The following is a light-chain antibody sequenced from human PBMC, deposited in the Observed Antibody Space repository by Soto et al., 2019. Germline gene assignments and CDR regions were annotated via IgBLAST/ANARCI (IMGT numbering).Light chain of an antibody. Sequence: QSALTQPASVSGSPGQSITISCTRTSGGLNGYNYVSWYQHHPGNAPKLILYEVKNRPSGVSNRFSGSESANTASLTISGLQPEDEADYYCSSYTSRNTWVFGGGTKLTVL. CDR1: SGGLNGYNY. CDR2: EVK. CDR3: SSYTSRNTWV. V-gene: IGLV2-14*01. J-gene: IGLJ3*02.